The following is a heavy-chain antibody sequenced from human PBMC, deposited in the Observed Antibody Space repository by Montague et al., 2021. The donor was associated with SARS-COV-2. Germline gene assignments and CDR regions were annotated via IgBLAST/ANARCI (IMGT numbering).Heavy chain of an antibody. CDR1: GFTFSSYS. CDR2: ISSSSSSI. CDR3: ARGVRGSGTRSL. V-gene: IGHV3-21*01. Sequence: FLRLSCAASGFTFSSYSMNWVRQAPGKGLEWVSSISSSSSSIYYADSVKGRFTISRDNAKNSLYLQMNSLRAEDTAVYYCARGVRGSGTRSLWGQGTLVTVSS. J-gene: IGHJ4*02. D-gene: IGHD2-2*01.